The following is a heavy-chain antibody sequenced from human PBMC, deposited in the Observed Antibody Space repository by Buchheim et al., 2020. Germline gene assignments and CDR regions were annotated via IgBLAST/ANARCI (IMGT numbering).Heavy chain of an antibody. Sequence: VQLVESGGGVVQPERSLRLSCAASGFTFRSYGMHWVRQAPGKGLEWVSYISSSGSSIFYAASVKGRFTISRDNAKNSLYLQMNSLRAEDTAVYYCARGYNYYGMDVWGQGTT. CDR1: GFTFRSYG. CDR3: ARGYNYYGMDV. J-gene: IGHJ6*02. CDR2: ISSSGSSI. V-gene: IGHV3-48*03. D-gene: IGHD3-10*01.